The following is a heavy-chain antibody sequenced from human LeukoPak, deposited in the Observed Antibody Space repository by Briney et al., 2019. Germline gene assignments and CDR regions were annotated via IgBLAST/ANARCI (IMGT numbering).Heavy chain of an antibody. D-gene: IGHD6-13*01. Sequence: QAGGSLRLSCAASGFTVSSNYMSWVRQAPGKGLEWDSVIYSGGSTYYADSVKGRFTISRDNSKNTLYLQMNSLRAEDTAVYYCASFAAAGTIGYYYMDVWGKGTTVTVSS. CDR2: IYSGGST. V-gene: IGHV3-53*01. CDR1: GFTVSSNY. CDR3: ASFAAAGTIGYYYMDV. J-gene: IGHJ6*03.